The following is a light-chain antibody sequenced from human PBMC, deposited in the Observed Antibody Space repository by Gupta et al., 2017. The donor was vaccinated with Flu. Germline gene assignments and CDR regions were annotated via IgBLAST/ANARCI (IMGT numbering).Light chain of an antibody. CDR1: SSNIGNNY. V-gene: IGLV1-51*02. CDR2: ENN. CDR3: GTWDSGLGAYV. J-gene: IGLJ1*01. Sequence: QSVLTPPPSVSAPPGQKVTIACSGSSSNIGNNYVSWYQQLPGTAPKLLIYENNKRPSGIPDRFSGSKSGTSATLGITGLQTGDEADYYCGTWDSGLGAYVFGTGTKVTVL.